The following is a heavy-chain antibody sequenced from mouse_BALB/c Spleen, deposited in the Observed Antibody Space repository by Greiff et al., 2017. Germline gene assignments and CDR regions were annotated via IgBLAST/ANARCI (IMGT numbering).Heavy chain of an antibody. V-gene: IGHV1-4*01. Sequence: VQVVESGAELARPGASVKMSCKASGYTFTSYTMHWVKQRPGQGLEWIGYINPSSGYTNYNQKFKDKATLTADKSSSTAYMQLSSLTSEDSAVYYCAEGVQGFAYWGQGTLVTVSA. J-gene: IGHJ3*01. CDR1: GYTFTSYT. CDR2: INPSSGYT. CDR3: AEGVQGFAY.